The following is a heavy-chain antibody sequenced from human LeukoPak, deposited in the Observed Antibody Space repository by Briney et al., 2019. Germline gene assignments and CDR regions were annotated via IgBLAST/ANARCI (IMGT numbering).Heavy chain of an antibody. CDR3: AWGTAAVGEFDY. D-gene: IGHD6-13*01. CDR2: FDPEDGQR. Sequence: ASVKVSCKVSPYTLTEFPMHWVRQSPGKGLEWMGGFDPEDGQRFYAQKFQGRVTMTEDTSTDTAYMQLSSLTSEDTAVYYCAWGTAAVGEFDYWGQGTLVIVSS. J-gene: IGHJ4*02. V-gene: IGHV1-24*01. CDR1: PYTLTEFP.